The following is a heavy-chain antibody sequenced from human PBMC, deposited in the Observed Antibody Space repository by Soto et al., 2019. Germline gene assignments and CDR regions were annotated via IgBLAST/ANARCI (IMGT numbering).Heavy chain of an antibody. J-gene: IGHJ5*02. Sequence: EVQLLESGGGLVQPGGSLRLSCTGSGFTFSSYAMNWVSRAPGKGLECVSTISGSGGTTYYADSVKGRFTISRDNSKNTLYLQMSSLRAEDTAVYYCAKNGRAAAMYNWFDPWGQGTLVTVSS. CDR2: ISGSGGTT. V-gene: IGHV3-23*01. CDR1: GFTFSSYA. CDR3: AKNGRAAAMYNWFDP. D-gene: IGHD6-13*01.